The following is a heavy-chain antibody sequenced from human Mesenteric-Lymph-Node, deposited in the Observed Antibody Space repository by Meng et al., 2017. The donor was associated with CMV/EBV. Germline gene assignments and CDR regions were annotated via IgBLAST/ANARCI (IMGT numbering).Heavy chain of an antibody. CDR3: ARVSSGSKGFRPVPVGRGWFDN. CDR2: DSPRGRT. CDR1: GGSISSGGYY. V-gene: IGHV4-39*07. J-gene: IGHJ4*02. Sequence: SETLSLTCTVSGGSISSGGYYWIWIRQPPGKGLEWIGEDSPRGRTNYNPSLKSRATVSVDTSKNQFSLRLSSVSAADTAVYYCARVSSGSKGFRPVPVGRGWFDNWGQGVLVTVSS. D-gene: IGHD3-22*01.